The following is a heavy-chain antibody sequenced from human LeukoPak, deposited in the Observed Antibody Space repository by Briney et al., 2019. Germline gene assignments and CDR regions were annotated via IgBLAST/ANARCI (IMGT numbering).Heavy chain of an antibody. D-gene: IGHD1-26*01. Sequence: ASVKVSCKASGYTFTSYYMHWVRQAPGQGLEWMGIINPSGGSTSYAQKFQGRVTMTRDTSTSTVYMELSSLRSEDTAVYYCARGRRGHSGSYYYYFDYWGQGTLVTVSS. CDR2: INPSGGST. J-gene: IGHJ4*02. CDR1: GYTFTSYY. V-gene: IGHV1-46*01. CDR3: ARGRRGHSGSYYYYFDY.